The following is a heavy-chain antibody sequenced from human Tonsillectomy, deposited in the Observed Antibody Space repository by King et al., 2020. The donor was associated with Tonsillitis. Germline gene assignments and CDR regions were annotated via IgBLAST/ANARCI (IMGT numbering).Heavy chain of an antibody. J-gene: IGHJ4*02. CDR2: ISYDGRYK. CDR1: GFTFSSYG. V-gene: IGHV3-30*18. CDR3: AKDGNYYGSGSYLGY. D-gene: IGHD3-10*01. Sequence: VQLVESGGGVVQPGRSLRLSCAASGFTFSSYGMHWVRQAPGKGLEWVAVISYDGRYKYYADSLKGRFTVSRDNSNDTLYLQMNSLRAEDTALYYCAKDGNYYGSGSYLGYWGQGTLVTVSS.